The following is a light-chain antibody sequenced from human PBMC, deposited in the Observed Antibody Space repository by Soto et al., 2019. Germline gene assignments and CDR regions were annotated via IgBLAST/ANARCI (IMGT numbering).Light chain of an antibody. V-gene: IGKV1-33*01. CDR2: DAS. CDR3: QHYDHLPIT. Sequence: DIQITQSPSSLSASVGDRVTITFQASQDNTNYLNWYQQKPGKAPRLLLYDASSLETGVPSRFSGSGSGTDFTFTISSLQPEDIATYYCQHYDHLPITFGQGTRLEIK. J-gene: IGKJ5*01. CDR1: QDNTNY.